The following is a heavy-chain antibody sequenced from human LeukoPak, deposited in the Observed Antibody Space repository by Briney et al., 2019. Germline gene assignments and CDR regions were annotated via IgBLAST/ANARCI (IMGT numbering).Heavy chain of an antibody. V-gene: IGHV1-69*05. CDR3: ARDSRDGNYEGAY. J-gene: IGHJ4*02. CDR2: IIPIFGTA. CDR1: GGTFSSYA. Sequence: GASVKVSCKASGGTFSSYAISWVRQAPGQGLEWMGGIIPIFGTANYAQKFQGRVTITTDESTSTAYMELSSLRSEDTAVYYCARDSRDGNYEGAYWGQGTLVTVSS. D-gene: IGHD4-11*01.